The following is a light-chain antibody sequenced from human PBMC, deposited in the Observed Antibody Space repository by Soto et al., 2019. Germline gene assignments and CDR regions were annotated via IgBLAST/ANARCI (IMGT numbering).Light chain of an antibody. CDR3: QQFNNYPLT. Sequence: AIQLTQSPSSLSASVGDRVTITCRASQGISSALAWYQKKPGKAPKLLIYDASSLESGVPSRFSGSGSGTDFTLTISSLQPEDFATYSCQQFNNYPLTFGGGTKVEIK. J-gene: IGKJ4*01. V-gene: IGKV1D-13*01. CDR1: QGISSA. CDR2: DAS.